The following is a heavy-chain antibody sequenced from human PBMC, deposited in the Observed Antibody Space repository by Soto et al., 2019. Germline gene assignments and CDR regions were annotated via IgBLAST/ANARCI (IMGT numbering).Heavy chain of an antibody. J-gene: IGHJ4*02. V-gene: IGHV4-59*01. CDR1: GDSISAYS. CDR3: AREGNLGRWLQPLDF. D-gene: IGHD5-12*01. CDR2: IHYNGNT. Sequence: QVQLQVSAPGLVKPSETLSLTCTVSGDSISAYSWSWVRQPPGKGLEWIGNIHYNGNTKYNPSLTSRVTXPXAXSXNQFSLKLISVTAADTAKYFCAREGNLGRWLQPLDFWGQGTLVTVSS.